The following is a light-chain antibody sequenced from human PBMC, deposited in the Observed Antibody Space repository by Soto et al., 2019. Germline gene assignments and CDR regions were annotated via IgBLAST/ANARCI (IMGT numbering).Light chain of an antibody. Sequence: DIQITQAPSSLAASVLDRVTVTCQASQNINNYLNWYQQKPGRAPKLLIYDASNLEAGVPSRFRGSGSGTDFTFTISSLQPEDIATYYCQQYENLPTFGQGTRLEIK. J-gene: IGKJ5*01. CDR2: DAS. V-gene: IGKV1-33*01. CDR3: QQYENLPT. CDR1: QNINNY.